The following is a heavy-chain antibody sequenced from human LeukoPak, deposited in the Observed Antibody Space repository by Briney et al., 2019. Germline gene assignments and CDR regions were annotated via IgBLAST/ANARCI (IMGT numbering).Heavy chain of an antibody. CDR1: GLTFSNYA. V-gene: IGHV3-20*04. J-gene: IGHJ4*02. CDR3: ARDGLRRPPTPYCGGDCPLDY. D-gene: IGHD2-21*02. Sequence: GGSLRLSCVASGLTFSNYAMSWVRQTPGKGLEWVSGTNWDGGRTGYADSVKGRFTISRDNAKNSLYLQMNSLRVEDTAMYYCARDGLRRPPTPYCGGDCPLDYWGQGTLVSVSS. CDR2: TNWDGGRT.